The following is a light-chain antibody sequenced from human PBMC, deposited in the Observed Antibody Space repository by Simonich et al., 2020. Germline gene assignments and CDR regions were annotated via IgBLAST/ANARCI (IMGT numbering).Light chain of an antibody. CDR3: LLSYSGARV. V-gene: IGLV7-46*01. J-gene: IGLJ3*02. CDR1: TGAVTSGHY. CDR2: DTN. Sequence: QAVVTQKPSLTVSPGGTVTFTCGSSTGAVTSGHYPYWFQQKPGQAPRTLIYDTNNKHTWTPARFSGSLLGGKAALTLSGAQPEDEAEYYCLLSYSGARVFGGGTKLTVL.